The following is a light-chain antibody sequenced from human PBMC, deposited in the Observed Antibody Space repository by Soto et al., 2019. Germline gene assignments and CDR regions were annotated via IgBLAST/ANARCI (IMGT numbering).Light chain of an antibody. V-gene: IGLV2-8*01. CDR2: EVS. J-gene: IGLJ1*01. CDR3: TSYAGSNNYV. Sequence: QSALAQPPSASGSPGQSVTISCTGTSSDVGGYNYVSWYQQYPGKAPKLMIYEVSKRPSGVPDRFSGSKSGNTASLTVSGLQADAEADYYCTSYAGSNNYVFGTGTKVTV. CDR1: SSDVGGYNY.